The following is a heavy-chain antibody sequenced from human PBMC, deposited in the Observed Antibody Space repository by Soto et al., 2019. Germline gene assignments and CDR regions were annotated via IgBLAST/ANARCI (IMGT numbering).Heavy chain of an antibody. J-gene: IGHJ4*02. V-gene: IGHV1-3*01. CDR2: ISGGNGNT. Sequence: ASVKVSCKAYGYIFTKSAMHWVRQAPGQRLEWMGWISGGNGNTKYSPKLQGRVTITRDTSASTAYMELSSLRSEDTALYYCARDGVAAGNINFDYWGQGTLVTVSS. CDR3: ARDGVAAGNINFDY. CDR1: GYIFTKSA. D-gene: IGHD6-25*01.